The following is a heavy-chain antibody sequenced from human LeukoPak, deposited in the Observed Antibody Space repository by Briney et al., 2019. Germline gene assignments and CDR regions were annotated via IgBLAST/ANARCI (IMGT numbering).Heavy chain of an antibody. J-gene: IGHJ5*02. Sequence: ASVKLSCKASPYTFNKYYIHWVRQAPGQGLEWMGVINPSGRSASYAQRFQGRVTMTRDTSTSTVYMDLSGLKSEDTAVYYCARDSVELERRNWFDPWGQGTLVTVSS. CDR3: ARDSVELERRNWFDP. V-gene: IGHV1-46*02. D-gene: IGHD1-1*01. CDR1: PYTFNKYY. CDR2: INPSGRSA.